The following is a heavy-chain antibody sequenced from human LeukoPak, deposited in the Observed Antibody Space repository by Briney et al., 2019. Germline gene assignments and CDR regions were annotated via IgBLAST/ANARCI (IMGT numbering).Heavy chain of an antibody. CDR1: GDSIRSYY. D-gene: IGHD3-22*01. J-gene: IGHJ4*02. CDR2: IYYTGST. V-gene: IGHV4-59*08. CDR3: AQYDSGGYYSTY. Sequence: SETLSLTCTVSGDSIRSYYWNWIRRPPGKGLEWIGYIYYTGSTSYNPSLKSRVTISLDTSKSQFSLRLTSVTAADTAVYYCAQYDSGGYYSTYWGQGALVTVSS.